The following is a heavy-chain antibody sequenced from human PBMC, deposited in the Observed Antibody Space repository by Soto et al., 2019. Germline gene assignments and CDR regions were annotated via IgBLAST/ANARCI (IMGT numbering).Heavy chain of an antibody. V-gene: IGHV3-33*01. CDR1: GFTFSSYG. Sequence: QVQLVESGGGVVQPGRSLRLSCAASGFTFSSYGMHWVRQAPGKGLEWVAVIWYDGSNKYYADSVKGRFTISRDNSKNTLYLQMNSLRAEDTAVYYCARSAFECGGSCYKDYWGQGTLVTVSS. D-gene: IGHD2-15*01. CDR3: ARSAFECGGSCYKDY. CDR2: IWYDGSNK. J-gene: IGHJ4*02.